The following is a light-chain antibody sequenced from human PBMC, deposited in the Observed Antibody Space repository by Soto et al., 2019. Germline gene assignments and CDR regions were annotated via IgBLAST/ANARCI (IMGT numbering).Light chain of an antibody. CDR3: MQGTHWPPIT. Sequence: DVVMTQSPLSLPVTLGQPASISCRSNQSLVHSDGIAYFSWFQQRPGRSPRRLIYKVSNRDSGVPDRFSGSGPGTDFTLKISRVEAEDVGVYYCMQGTHWPPITFGQGTRLEIK. V-gene: IGKV2-30*02. CDR2: KVS. J-gene: IGKJ5*01. CDR1: QSLVHSDGIAY.